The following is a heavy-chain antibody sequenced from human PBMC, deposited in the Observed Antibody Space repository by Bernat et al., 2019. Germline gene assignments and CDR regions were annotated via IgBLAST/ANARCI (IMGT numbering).Heavy chain of an antibody. Sequence: QVQLVQSGVEVKKPGASVKVPCKAPGYTFTSYGISGVRQAPGKGLEWRGWISTYNGNTYYAQKLQGRVTMTTDTSTSTAYMELRSLRSEDTAVYYCAREGRYNWKGADYWGQGTLVTVSS. CDR3: AREGRYNWKGADY. CDR2: ISTYNGNT. J-gene: IGHJ4*02. D-gene: IGHD1-20*01. V-gene: IGHV1-18*01. CDR1: GYTFTSYG.